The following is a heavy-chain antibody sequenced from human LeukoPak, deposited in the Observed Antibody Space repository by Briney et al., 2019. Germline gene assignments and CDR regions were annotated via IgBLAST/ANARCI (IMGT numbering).Heavy chain of an antibody. CDR3: AREGKSGPFDY. CDR2: ISYDGSNK. V-gene: IGHV3-30*04. J-gene: IGHJ4*02. Sequence: GGSLRLSCAASGFTFSSYAMHWVRQAPGKGLEWVAAISYDGSNKYYADSVKGRFTISRDNSKNTLYLQMNSLRAEDTAVYYCAREGKSGPFDYWGQGTLVTVSS. CDR1: GFTFSSYA. D-gene: IGHD3-3*01.